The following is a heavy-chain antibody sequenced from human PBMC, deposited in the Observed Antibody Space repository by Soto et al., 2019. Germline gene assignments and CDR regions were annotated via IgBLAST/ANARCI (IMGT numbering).Heavy chain of an antibody. V-gene: IGHV4-31*03. D-gene: IGHD6-19*01. CDR2: IYYSGST. CDR3: ARDSSAVPFDY. J-gene: IGHJ4*02. Sequence: PSETLSLTCTVSGGSISSGGYYWSWIRQHPGKGLEWIGYIYYSGSTYYNPSLKSRVTISVDTSKNQFSLKLSSVTAADTAVYYWARDSSAVPFDYWGQGTLVTVSS. CDR1: GGSISSGGYY.